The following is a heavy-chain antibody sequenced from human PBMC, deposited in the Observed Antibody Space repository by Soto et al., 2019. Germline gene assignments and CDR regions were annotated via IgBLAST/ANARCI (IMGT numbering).Heavy chain of an antibody. D-gene: IGHD3-10*01. V-gene: IGHV1-69*06. CDR2: IIPFYDKP. CDR3: ARGDRELFFYAMDV. Sequence: QVELVQSGIEVKNPGSSVKVSCKASGDTFSNYAINWVRQAPGQGLEWMGGIIPFYDKPNYAENFLGRVTISADKFTATAYLAVSSLRSEDTAGYFCARGDRELFFYAMDVWGRGTPVIVSS. CDR1: GDTFSNYA. J-gene: IGHJ6*02.